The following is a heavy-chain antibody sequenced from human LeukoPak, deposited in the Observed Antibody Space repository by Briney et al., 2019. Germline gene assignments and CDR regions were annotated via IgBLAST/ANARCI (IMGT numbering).Heavy chain of an antibody. Sequence: AGESLRVSCAASGFSFSSHWMDWVRQAPGKRLEWVANIKQDGGESYYLDSVKGRFTISRDNAKSSLYLQMNSLRAEDTAVYYCAKYVALVLPGTVAQRAFDIWGQGTMVTVS. CDR2: IKQDGGES. CDR1: GFSFSSHW. D-gene: IGHD4/OR15-4a*01. CDR3: AKYVALVLPGTVAQRAFDI. V-gene: IGHV3-7*01. J-gene: IGHJ3*02.